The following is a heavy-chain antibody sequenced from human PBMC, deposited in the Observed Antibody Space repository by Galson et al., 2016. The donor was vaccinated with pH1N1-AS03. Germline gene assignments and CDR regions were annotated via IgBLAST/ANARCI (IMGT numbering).Heavy chain of an antibody. CDR2: INPSDGNT. V-gene: IGHV1-46*01. CDR1: GYTFTSYY. CDR3: PRLSAGLTGYYYAMDV. Sequence: SVKVSCKASGYTFTSYYIHWVRQAPGQGREWMGIINPSDGNTNYAQRFQGRVTMTRATSTSTVYMELSSLRSDDTAVYYCPRLSAGLTGYYYAMDVWGQGTTVTVAS. J-gene: IGHJ6*02. D-gene: IGHD4/OR15-4a*01.